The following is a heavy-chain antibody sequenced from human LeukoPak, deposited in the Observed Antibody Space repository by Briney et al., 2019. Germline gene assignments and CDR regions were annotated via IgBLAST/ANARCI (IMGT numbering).Heavy chain of an antibody. D-gene: IGHD6-13*01. Sequence: ASVKVSCKVSGYTLTELSMHWVRQAPGQGLEWMGWINPNSGGTNYAQKLQGRVTMTTDTSTSTAYMELRSLRSDDTAVYYCARAAYSSTWYSRYFDLWGRGTLVTVSS. CDR1: GYTLTELS. V-gene: IGHV1-2*02. J-gene: IGHJ2*01. CDR3: ARAAYSSTWYSRYFDL. CDR2: INPNSGGT.